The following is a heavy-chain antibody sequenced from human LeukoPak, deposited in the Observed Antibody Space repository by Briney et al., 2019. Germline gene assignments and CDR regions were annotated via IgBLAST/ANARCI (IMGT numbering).Heavy chain of an antibody. CDR1: GGPISSSSYY. Sequence: SETLSLTCTVSGGPISSSSYYWGWIRQPPGKGLEWIGNIYYSGSTYYNPSLKSRVTISVDTSKNQFSLNLSSVSAADTAVYYCARDGTYCSGGNCYSMFDYWGQGTLVTVSS. V-gene: IGHV4-39*07. CDR2: IYYSGST. D-gene: IGHD2-15*01. CDR3: ARDGTYCSGGNCYSMFDY. J-gene: IGHJ4*02.